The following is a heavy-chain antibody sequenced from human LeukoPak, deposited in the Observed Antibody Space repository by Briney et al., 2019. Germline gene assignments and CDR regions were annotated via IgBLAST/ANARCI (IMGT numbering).Heavy chain of an antibody. J-gene: IGHJ4*02. Sequence: GGSLRPSCAASGFTFSTYSMNWVRQAPGKGLEWVSSISSSGSYKYYADSLRGRFTISRDNAQNSLYLQMNSLRAEDTAVYYCARDSYTFDGDYPIDYWGQGTLVTVSS. CDR1: GFTFSTYS. D-gene: IGHD4-17*01. V-gene: IGHV3-21*01. CDR2: ISSSGSYK. CDR3: ARDSYTFDGDYPIDY.